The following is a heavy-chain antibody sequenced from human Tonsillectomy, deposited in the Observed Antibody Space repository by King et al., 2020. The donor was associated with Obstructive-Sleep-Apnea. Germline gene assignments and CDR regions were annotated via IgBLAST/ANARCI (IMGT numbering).Heavy chain of an antibody. Sequence: VQLVESGGGVVQPGRSLRLSCAASGFTFNDYTMHWFRQAPGKGLEWVAVLSYDGSNEYYVNSVKGRFTISRDNSKNTVFLQMNSLRLEDPAVYYCARVPLRGWNREFWFDPWGQGTLVTVSS. CDR2: LSYDGSNE. CDR1: GFTFNDYT. V-gene: IGHV3-30-3*01. D-gene: IGHD6-19*01. CDR3: ARVPLRGWNREFWFDP. J-gene: IGHJ5*02.